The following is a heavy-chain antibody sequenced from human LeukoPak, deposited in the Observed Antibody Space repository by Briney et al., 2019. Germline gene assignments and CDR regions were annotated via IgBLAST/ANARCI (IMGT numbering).Heavy chain of an antibody. CDR3: ARGRSSSSTRWFDP. D-gene: IGHD6-13*01. CDR2: INHSGST. V-gene: IGHV4-34*01. J-gene: IGHJ5*02. Sequence: PSETLSLTCAVYGGSFSGYYLSWIRQPPGKGLEWIGEINHSGSTNYNPSLKSRVTISVDTSKKQFSLKLSSVTAADTAVYYCARGRSSSSTRWFDPWGQGTLVTVSS. CDR1: GGSFSGYY.